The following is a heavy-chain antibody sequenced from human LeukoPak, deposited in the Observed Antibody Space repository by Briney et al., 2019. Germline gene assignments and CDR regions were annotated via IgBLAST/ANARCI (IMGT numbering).Heavy chain of an antibody. J-gene: IGHJ6*02. CDR3: ARMYFDFWRNISESRYGMDV. V-gene: IGHV3-53*04. D-gene: IGHD3-3*01. Sequence: GGSLRLSCAASGFTVSNKYMTWVRQAPGKGLEWVSVIYSGAGTDYADSVKGRFTTSRHNSKNTLYLQMNSLRTEDTAVYYCARMYFDFWRNISESRYGMDVWGQGTTVTVSS. CDR2: IYSGAGT. CDR1: GFTVSNKY.